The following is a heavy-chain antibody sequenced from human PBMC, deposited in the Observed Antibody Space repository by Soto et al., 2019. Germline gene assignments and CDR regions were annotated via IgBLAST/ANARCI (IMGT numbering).Heavy chain of an antibody. Sequence: QVQLVQSGAEVKKPGASVKVSCKASGYTFTSYGISWVRQAPGQGLEWMGWISAYNGNTNYAQKLQGRVTMNTDTSPCSAYMELRSLRSDDTAVYYCARDSIQGRAESVVAELQNFDYWGQGTLVTVSS. D-gene: IGHD2-15*01. V-gene: IGHV1-18*01. CDR3: ARDSIQGRAESVVAELQNFDY. CDR1: GYTFTSYG. CDR2: ISAYNGNT. J-gene: IGHJ4*02.